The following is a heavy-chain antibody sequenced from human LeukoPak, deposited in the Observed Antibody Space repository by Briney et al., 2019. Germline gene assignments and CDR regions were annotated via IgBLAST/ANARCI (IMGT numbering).Heavy chain of an antibody. Sequence: ASVKVSCKVSGYTLTELSMHWVRQAPGKGLEWMGGFDPEDGETIYAQKFQGRVTMTEDTSTDTAYMELSSLRSEDTAVYYCATGVIVVVPAANEAADYWGQGTLVTVSS. J-gene: IGHJ4*02. CDR2: FDPEDGET. D-gene: IGHD2-2*01. CDR1: GYTLTELS. CDR3: ATGVIVVVPAANEAADY. V-gene: IGHV1-24*01.